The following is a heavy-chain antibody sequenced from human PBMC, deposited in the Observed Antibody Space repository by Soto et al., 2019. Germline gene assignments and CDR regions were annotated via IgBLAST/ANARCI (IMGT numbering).Heavy chain of an antibody. J-gene: IGHJ6*02. CDR3: ARDYWTRSGYDILTGGYYYYGMDV. V-gene: IGHV1-18*01. CDR1: GYTFTSYG. D-gene: IGHD3-9*01. CDR2: ISAYNGNT. Sequence: GASVNVSCKASGYTFTSYGISWVRQAPGQGLEWMGWISAYNGNTNYAQKLQGRVTMTTDTSTSTAYMELRSLRSDDTAVYYCARDYWTRSGYDILTGGYYYYGMDVWGQGTTVTVSS.